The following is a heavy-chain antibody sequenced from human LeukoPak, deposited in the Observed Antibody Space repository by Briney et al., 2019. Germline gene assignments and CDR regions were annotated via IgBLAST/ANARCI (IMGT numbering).Heavy chain of an antibody. CDR2: INPNSGGT. V-gene: IGHV1-2*02. D-gene: IGHD5-24*01. CDR3: ARVRSTLEMATIGSWFDP. J-gene: IGHJ5*02. Sequence: ASVKVSCKASGYTFTGYYMRWVRQAPGQGLEWMGWINPNSGGTNYAQKFQGRVTMTRDTSISTAYMELSRLRSDDTAVYYCARVRSTLEMATIGSWFDPWGQGTLVTVSS. CDR1: GYTFTGYY.